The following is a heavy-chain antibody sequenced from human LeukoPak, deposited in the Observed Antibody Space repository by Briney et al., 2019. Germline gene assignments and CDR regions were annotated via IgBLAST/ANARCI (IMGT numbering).Heavy chain of an antibody. CDR2: IGGSGSDT. CDR3: ARHTRTAAF. CDR1: GFTFSDDY. J-gene: IGHJ1*01. Sequence: GGSLRLSCAASGFTFSDDYMTWIRQVPGKGLESIAYIGGSGSDTNYADSVRGRFTISRDNARSSLFLQMNSLTAEDSAVYFCARHTRTAAFWGQGALVTVSS. D-gene: IGHD2-15*01. V-gene: IGHV3-11*06.